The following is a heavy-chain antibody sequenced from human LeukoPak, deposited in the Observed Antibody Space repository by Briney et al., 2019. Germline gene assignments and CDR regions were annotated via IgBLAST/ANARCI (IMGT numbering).Heavy chain of an antibody. D-gene: IGHD3-10*01. CDR1: RGTFRRYA. CDR3: ARTFYYGSGRARYMDV. Sequence: SSVNVSCKPSRGTFRRYAIIWVRQPAGRGLEWMVGIIPIFGTANYAQKFQGSVTMTRDTSISTAYMELSRLRSDDTAMYYCARTFYYGSGRARYMDVWGKGTTVTVSS. V-gene: IGHV1-69*05. CDR2: IIPIFGTA. J-gene: IGHJ6*03.